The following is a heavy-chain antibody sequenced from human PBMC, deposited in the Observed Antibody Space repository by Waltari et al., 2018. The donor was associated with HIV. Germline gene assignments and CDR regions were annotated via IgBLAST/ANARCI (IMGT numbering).Heavy chain of an antibody. V-gene: IGHV4-59*01. CDR1: GGSISSYY. Sequence: QVQLQESGPGLVKPSETLSLTCTVSGGSISSYYWSWIRQPPGKGQEWIGYIYYSGSTNHTPSLKSRVTISVDTSKNQFSLKLSSVTAADTALYYCARDYYDSSGYYYGYSPWGQGTLVTVSS. J-gene: IGHJ5*02. D-gene: IGHD3-22*01. CDR2: IYYSGST. CDR3: ARDYYDSSGYYYGYSP.